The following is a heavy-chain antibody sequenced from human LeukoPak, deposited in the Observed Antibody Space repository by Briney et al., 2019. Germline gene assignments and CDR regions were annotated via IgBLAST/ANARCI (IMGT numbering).Heavy chain of an antibody. CDR2: IYSDGTT. CDR1: GFTVITNY. CDR3: ARNFPTVVTSFDY. Sequence: QPGGSLRLSCATSGFTVITNYMSWVRQAPGKGLEWVSVIYSDGTTYYADSVKGRFTISRDNSKNTLYLQMNSLRAEDTAVYYCARNFPTVVTSFDYWGQGTLVTVSS. V-gene: IGHV3-66*01. D-gene: IGHD4-23*01. J-gene: IGHJ4*02.